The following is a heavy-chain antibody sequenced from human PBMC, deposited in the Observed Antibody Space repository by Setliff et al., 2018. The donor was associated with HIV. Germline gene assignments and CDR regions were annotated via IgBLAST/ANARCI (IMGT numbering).Heavy chain of an antibody. CDR2: MSTGGGIK. V-gene: IGHV3-30-3*01. J-gene: IGHJ4*02. Sequence: GGSLRLSCAATGFTFSSYVLHWVRQAPGKGLEWVAVMSTGGGIKICADSVKGRFTISRDNSKNTLYLQMNSLRAEDTAVYYCAREELVGGFDYWGQGTLVTVSS. CDR1: GFTFSSYV. D-gene: IGHD6-13*01. CDR3: AREELVGGFDY.